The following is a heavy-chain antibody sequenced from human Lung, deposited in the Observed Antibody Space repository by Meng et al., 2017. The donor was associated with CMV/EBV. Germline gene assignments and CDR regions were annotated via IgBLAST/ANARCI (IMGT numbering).Heavy chain of an antibody. V-gene: IGHV3-30*02. CDR2: LRYEGITK. CDR1: GFTFNNYG. D-gene: IGHD6-6*01. Sequence: GGSXRLXXAASGFTFNNYGMHWVRQIPGKGLEWVAYLRYEGITKYYADSVKGRFTISRDSSKNTLYLQMNSLRDDDTAVYYCAKDRSSSSFFDYWGQGAXVTVSS. CDR3: AKDRSSSSFFDY. J-gene: IGHJ4*02.